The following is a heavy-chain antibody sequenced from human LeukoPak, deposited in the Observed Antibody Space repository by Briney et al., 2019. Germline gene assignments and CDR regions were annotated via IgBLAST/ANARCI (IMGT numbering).Heavy chain of an antibody. CDR2: IYYTGNT. CDR3: ARLGRLKSIGANNYYHGMDV. CDR1: GGSISTYY. Sequence: SETLSLTCTVSGGSISTYYWTWIRQPPGKGLEYIGYIYYTGNTNYNPSLKSRVPISVDTSKNQFSLKLTSVTAADTAVYYCARLGRLKSIGANNYYHGMDVWGQGTTVTVSS. V-gene: IGHV4-59*08. D-gene: IGHD1-26*01. J-gene: IGHJ6*02.